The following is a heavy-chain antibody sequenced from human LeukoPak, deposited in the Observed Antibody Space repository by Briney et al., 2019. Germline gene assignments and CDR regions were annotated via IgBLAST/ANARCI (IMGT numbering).Heavy chain of an antibody. D-gene: IGHD2-15*01. V-gene: IGHV4-30-4*01. J-gene: IGHJ4*02. Sequence: SQTLSLTCTVSGGSISSGDYYWSWIRQPPGKGLEWIGYIYYSGSTYYNPSLKSRVTISVDTSKNQFSLKLSSVTAADTAVYYCARAVGYCSGGSRYWPDYWGQGTLVTVSS. CDR3: ARAVGYCSGGSRYWPDY. CDR2: IYYSGST. CDR1: GGSISSGDYY.